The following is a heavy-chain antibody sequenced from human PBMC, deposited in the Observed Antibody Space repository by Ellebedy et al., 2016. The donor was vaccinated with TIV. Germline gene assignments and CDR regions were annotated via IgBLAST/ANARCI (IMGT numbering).Heavy chain of an antibody. V-gene: IGHV3-23*01. CDR3: ATDPFIVGATPVTY. D-gene: IGHD1-26*01. CDR1: GFTVSSNY. Sequence: GESLKISCAASGFTVSSNYMSWVRQAPGKGLEWVSAISGSGGSTYYADSVKGRFTISRDNSKNTLYLQMNSLRAEDTAVYYCATDPFIVGATPVTYWGQGTLVTVSS. CDR2: ISGSGGST. J-gene: IGHJ4*02.